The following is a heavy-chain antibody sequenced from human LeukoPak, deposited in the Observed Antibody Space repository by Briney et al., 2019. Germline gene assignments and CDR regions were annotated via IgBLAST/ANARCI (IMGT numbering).Heavy chain of an antibody. J-gene: IGHJ4*02. D-gene: IGHD3-10*01. CDR1: GFTFSSYG. CDR2: ISYDGGNK. V-gene: IGHV3-30*18. Sequence: QPGRSLRLSCAASGFTFSSYGMHWVRQAPGKGLEWVAVISYDGGNKYYADSVKGRFTISRDNSKNTLYLQMNSLRAEDTAVYYCAKSSWFGELSSWGQGTLVTVSS. CDR3: AKSSWFGELSS.